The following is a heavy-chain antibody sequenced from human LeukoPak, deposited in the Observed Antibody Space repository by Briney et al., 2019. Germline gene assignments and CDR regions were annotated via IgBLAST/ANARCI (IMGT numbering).Heavy chain of an antibody. V-gene: IGHV4-38-2*01. CDR3: ARSSTSCYINCDWFDP. CDR2: IYHSGST. CDR1: GYSISGGYY. Sequence: PSETLSLTCAVSGYSISGGYYWGWIRQPPGKGLEWIGSIYHSGSTYYNPSLKSRVTISVDTSKNQFSLKLSSVTAADTAVYYCARSSTSCYINCDWFDPWGQGTLVTVSS. J-gene: IGHJ5*02. D-gene: IGHD2-2*01.